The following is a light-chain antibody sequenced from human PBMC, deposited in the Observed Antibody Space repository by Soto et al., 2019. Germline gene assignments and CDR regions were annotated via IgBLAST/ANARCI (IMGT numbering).Light chain of an antibody. V-gene: IGKV3-20*01. Sequence: EMVLTQSPGTLSLSLGERATLSCRASQSLRTNSLAWYQQKPGQAPRLLISGVYSRAAGIPDRFSGTGSGTDFTLTISRLEPEDFAVYYCQQYGSSPYTFGLGTRLEI. CDR2: GVY. J-gene: IGKJ5*01. CDR1: QSLRTNS. CDR3: QQYGSSPYT.